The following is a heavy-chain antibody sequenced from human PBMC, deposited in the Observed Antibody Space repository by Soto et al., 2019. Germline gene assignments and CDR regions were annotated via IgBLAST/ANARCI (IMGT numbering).Heavy chain of an antibody. V-gene: IGHV4-31*03. D-gene: IGHD5-12*01. CDR2: IYYSGTT. Sequence: QVQLQESGPGLVKPSQTLSLTCTVSGDSLSSGGHYWTWIRQPPGKVLEWIGYIYYSGTTYYSPSLKSRLAMSVDTSKNQFSLNLSSMTAADTAVYYCARGGNSGSTGGFDPWGQGTLVTVSS. CDR3: ARGGNSGSTGGFDP. CDR1: GDSLSSGGHY. J-gene: IGHJ5*02.